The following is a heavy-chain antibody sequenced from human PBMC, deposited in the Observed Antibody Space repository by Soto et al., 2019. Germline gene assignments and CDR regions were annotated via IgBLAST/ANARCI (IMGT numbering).Heavy chain of an antibody. J-gene: IGHJ4*02. D-gene: IGHD3-22*01. CDR1: GYTFTSYD. CDR2: MNPNSGNT. CDR3: AREKSSGYYYDY. V-gene: IGHV1-8*01. Sequence: QVQLLQSGAEVKKPGASVKVSCKASGYTFTSYDINWVRQATGQGLEWMGWMNPNSGNTAYAQKFQGRVTMTRNTSISTAYMELSSLRSEDTAVYYCAREKSSGYYYDYWGQGTLVTVSS.